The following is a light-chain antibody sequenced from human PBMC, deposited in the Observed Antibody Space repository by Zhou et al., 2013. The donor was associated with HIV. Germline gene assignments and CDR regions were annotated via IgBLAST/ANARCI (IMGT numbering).Light chain of an antibody. V-gene: IGKV1-5*03. CDR2: QVS. J-gene: IGKJ1*01. Sequence: DIQMTQSPSTLSASVGDRVTITCRASQSISSWLAWYQQKPGKAPKLLIYQVSSLESGVPSRFSGSASGTEFTEFTLTISSLQPDDFATYYCQQYYTTPTFGQGTKVEIK. CDR3: QQYYTTPT. CDR1: QSISSW.